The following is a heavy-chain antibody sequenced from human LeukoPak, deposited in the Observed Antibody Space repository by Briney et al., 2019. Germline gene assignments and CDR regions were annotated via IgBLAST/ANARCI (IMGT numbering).Heavy chain of an antibody. Sequence: GGYLRLSCAASGFTVSSNEMSWVRQAPGKGLEWVANINQDGSETSYVDSVKGRFTISRDNAKKSLYLQMNSLRAEDTAVYYCARVGYGGNSLDYWGQGTLVTVSS. D-gene: IGHD4-23*01. CDR1: GFTVSSNE. V-gene: IGHV3-7*04. CDR3: ARVGYGGNSLDY. CDR2: INQDGSET. J-gene: IGHJ4*02.